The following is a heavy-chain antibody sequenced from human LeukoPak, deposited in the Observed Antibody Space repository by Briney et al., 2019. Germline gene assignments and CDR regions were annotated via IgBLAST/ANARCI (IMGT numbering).Heavy chain of an antibody. CDR1: GFTFNNYA. Sequence: GGSLRLSCAVSGFTFNNYAMYWVRQSPGKGLEWVAFISYDGSNKFYSDSVRGRFTISRDTSKNTLSLQLNSLTTEDTAVYYCARVGTSYSDRGGKVEAEFFFDFWGQGTLVTVYS. V-gene: IGHV3-30-3*01. CDR3: ARVGTSYSDRGGKVEAEFFFDF. J-gene: IGHJ4*02. CDR2: ISYDGSNK. D-gene: IGHD3-22*01.